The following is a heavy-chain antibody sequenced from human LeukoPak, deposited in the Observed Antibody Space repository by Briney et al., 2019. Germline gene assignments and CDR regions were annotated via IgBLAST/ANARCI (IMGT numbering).Heavy chain of an antibody. Sequence: GGSLRLSCAASGFTFSSYAMHWVRQAPGKGLEWVAVISYDGSNKYYADSVKGRFTISRDNSKNTLYLQMNSLRAEDTAVYYCAKDLAGYFDYWGQGTLVTVSS. CDR1: GFTFSSYA. CDR2: ISYDGSNK. J-gene: IGHJ4*02. V-gene: IGHV3-30-3*01. CDR3: AKDLAGYFDY.